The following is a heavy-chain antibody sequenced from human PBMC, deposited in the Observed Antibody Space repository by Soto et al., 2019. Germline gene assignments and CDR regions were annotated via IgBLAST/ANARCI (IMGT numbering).Heavy chain of an antibody. CDR2: INSDGSSR. CDR1: GFTFSIYW. Sequence: GGSLRLSCAVSGFTFSIYWMHWVRQGPGKGLVWVSRINSDGSSRSYADSVKGRFTISRDNAKNTVYLQMNSLRAEDTAVYYCARDRMTTVPTPGYWGQGTLVTVSS. D-gene: IGHD4-17*01. J-gene: IGHJ4*02. V-gene: IGHV3-74*01. CDR3: ARDRMTTVPTPGY.